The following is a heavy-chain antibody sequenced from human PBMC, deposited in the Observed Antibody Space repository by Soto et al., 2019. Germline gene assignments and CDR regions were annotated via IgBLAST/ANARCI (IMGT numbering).Heavy chain of an antibody. D-gene: IGHD3-10*01. J-gene: IGHJ4*02. Sequence: ASVKVSCKASGYTFSIYGINWVRQAPGQGLEWMGWTRPNNGNTKYAQNLQGRVTMTTDTSTSTAYMELRSLRPDDTAVYYCVRDLDGSGSYYTDYWGQGTLATVSS. CDR2: TRPNNGNT. CDR3: VRDLDGSGSYYTDY. CDR1: GYTFSIYG. V-gene: IGHV1-18*01.